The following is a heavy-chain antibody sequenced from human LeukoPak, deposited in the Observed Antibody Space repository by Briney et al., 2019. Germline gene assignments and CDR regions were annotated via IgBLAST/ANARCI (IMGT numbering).Heavy chain of an antibody. V-gene: IGHV3-30*03. D-gene: IGHD4-23*01. CDR2: ISYDGSNK. CDR1: GFTFSSYG. CDR3: SSDGGKNFDY. Sequence: GRSLRLSCAASGFTFSSYGMHWVRQAPGKGLEWVAVISYDGSNKYYADSVEGRFTISRDNSKNTLYLQMNSLRAEDTAVHYCSSDGGKNFDYWGQGTLVTVSS. J-gene: IGHJ4*02.